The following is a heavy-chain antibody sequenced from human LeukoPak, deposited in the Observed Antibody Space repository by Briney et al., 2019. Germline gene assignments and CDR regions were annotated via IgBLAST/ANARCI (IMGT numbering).Heavy chain of an antibody. CDR2: ISWNSGNI. CDR3: AKDMRDYDVFTGYFPFDY. J-gene: IGHJ4*02. Sequence: GRSLRLSCAASGFTFEDYVMHWVRQAPGKGLEWVSGISWNSGNIVYADSVKGRFTISRDNAKNSLYLQMNSLGPEDTALYYCAKDMRDYDVFTGYFPFDYWGQGTLVAVSS. V-gene: IGHV3-9*01. CDR1: GFTFEDYV. D-gene: IGHD3-9*01.